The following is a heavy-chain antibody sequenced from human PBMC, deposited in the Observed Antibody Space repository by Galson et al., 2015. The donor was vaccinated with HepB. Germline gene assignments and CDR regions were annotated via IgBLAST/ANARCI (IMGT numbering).Heavy chain of an antibody. CDR1: GFSLSTSGVG. Sequence: PALVKPTPTLTLTCTFSGFSLSTSGVGVGWIRQPPGKALEWLALIYWDDDKRYSPSLKSRLTITKDTSKDQVVLTMTNMDPVDTATYYCAHTVGWLQFRREFDYWGQGTLVTVSS. CDR3: AHTVGWLQFRREFDY. CDR2: IYWDDDK. J-gene: IGHJ4*02. D-gene: IGHD5-24*01. V-gene: IGHV2-5*02.